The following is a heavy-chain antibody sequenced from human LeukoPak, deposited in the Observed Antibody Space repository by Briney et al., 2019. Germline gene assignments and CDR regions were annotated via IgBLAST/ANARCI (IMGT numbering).Heavy chain of an antibody. CDR3: TRVAQSGLTGWFDP. J-gene: IGHJ5*02. D-gene: IGHD3/OR15-3a*01. Sequence: PGRSLRLSCAASGFTFSSYGMHWVRQAPGKGLEWVAVISYDGSNKYYADSVKGRFTISRDNPGNVMYLQMDSLRAEDTAVYYCTRVAQSGLTGWFDPWGQGTLVTVSS. V-gene: IGHV3-30*03. CDR2: ISYDGSNK. CDR1: GFTFSSYG.